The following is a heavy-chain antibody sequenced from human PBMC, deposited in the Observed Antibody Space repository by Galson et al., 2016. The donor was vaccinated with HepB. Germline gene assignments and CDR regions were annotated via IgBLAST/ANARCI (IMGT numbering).Heavy chain of an antibody. D-gene: IGHD6-19*01. CDR2: IYYSGST. V-gene: IGHV4-39*01. Sequence: ETLSLTCNVSGASISGTNYYWGWIRQPPGRGLEWIGSIYYSGSTNYNPSLESRVTISVDTSKNQLSLSLSSVTAADTAVYYCATGIVVAGRVYYYYMDVWGKGTSVTVS. CDR3: ATGIVVAGRVYYYYMDV. J-gene: IGHJ6*03. CDR1: GASISGTNYY.